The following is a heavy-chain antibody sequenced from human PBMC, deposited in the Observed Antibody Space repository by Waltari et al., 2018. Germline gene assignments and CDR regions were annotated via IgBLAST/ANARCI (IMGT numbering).Heavy chain of an antibody. J-gene: IGHJ4*02. D-gene: IGHD2-15*01. V-gene: IGHV4-4*02. CDR3: GRDRGRGLYLDS. CDR2: VHGSVRT. CDR1: GDSGSSPYW. Sequence: QLQLQQSGPGLVKPSESLSLPCAVSGDSGSSPYWGSWVRQSPGKGLEWIGQVHGSVRTNYNPSLASRVTVSIDTSNNHFSLRVPSPTAADTAIYYCGRDRGRGLYLDSWGQGILVTVSP.